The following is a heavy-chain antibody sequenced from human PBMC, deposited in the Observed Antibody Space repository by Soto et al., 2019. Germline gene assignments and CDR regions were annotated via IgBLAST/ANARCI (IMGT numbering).Heavy chain of an antibody. CDR2: ISSSGTTI. V-gene: IGHV3-48*03. J-gene: IGHJ4*02. Sequence: VGSLRLSCVASEFTFSSYEMNWVRQAPGKGLEWVSYISSSGTTIYYTDSVKGRFTISRDNAKKSLYLQMNSLRAEDTAVYYCVRFGGAAAGPGDYWGQGTLVTVSS. CDR3: VRFGGAAAGPGDY. CDR1: EFTFSSYE. D-gene: IGHD6-13*01.